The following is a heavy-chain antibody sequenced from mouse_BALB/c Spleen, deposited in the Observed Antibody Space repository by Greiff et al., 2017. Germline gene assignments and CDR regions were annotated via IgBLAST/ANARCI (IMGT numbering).Heavy chain of an antibody. D-gene: IGHD1-2*01. V-gene: IGHV1-84*02. J-gene: IGHJ2*01. CDR3: ARHYVRGFDY. CDR2: IYPGSGNT. Sequence: QVQLQQSGPELVKPGASVKISCKASGYTFNDYYINWVKQKPGQGLEWIGWIYPGSGNTKYNEKFKGKATLTVETSSSTAYMQLSSLTSEDTAVYFCARHYVRGFDYWGQGTTLTVSS. CDR1: GYTFNDYY.